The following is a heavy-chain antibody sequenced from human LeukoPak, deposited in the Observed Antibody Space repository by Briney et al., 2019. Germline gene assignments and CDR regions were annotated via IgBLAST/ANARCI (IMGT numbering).Heavy chain of an antibody. Sequence: ASVKVSCKVSGYTLTELSMHWVRQAPGKGLEWMGGFDPEDGETIYAQKFQGRVTMTEDTSTDTAYVELSSLRSEDTAVYYCATGNDFWGAYYDFDYWGQGTLVTVSS. D-gene: IGHD3-3*01. CDR1: GYTLTELS. CDR3: ATGNDFWGAYYDFDY. V-gene: IGHV1-24*01. CDR2: FDPEDGET. J-gene: IGHJ4*02.